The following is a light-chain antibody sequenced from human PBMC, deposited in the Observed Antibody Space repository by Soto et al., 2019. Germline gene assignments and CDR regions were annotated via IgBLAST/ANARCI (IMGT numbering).Light chain of an antibody. V-gene: IGKV1-39*01. CDR1: QSISNH. Sequence: IQMTQSPSSLSSSVEDRVIITCRASQSISNHLNWYQQKPGKAPKLLIFAASSLQSGVPSRFSGSRSGPDFPLTISSLQPEDFATYYCQQRYSSPPTFGKGTKVDIK. J-gene: IGKJ1*01. CDR3: QQRYSSPPT. CDR2: AAS.